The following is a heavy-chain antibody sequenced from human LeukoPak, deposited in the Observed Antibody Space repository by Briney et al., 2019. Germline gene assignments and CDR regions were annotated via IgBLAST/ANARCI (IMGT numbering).Heavy chain of an antibody. CDR3: ARGGRSGSYV. V-gene: IGHV1-69*05. J-gene: IGHJ4*02. D-gene: IGHD3-10*01. CDR2: IIPIFGTA. Sequence: GPSVKVSCKASGGTFSSYAISWVRQAPGQGLEWMGGIIPIFGTANYAQKFQGRVTITTDESTSTAYMELSSLRSEDTAVYYCARGGRSGSYVWGQRTLVTVSS. CDR1: GGTFSSYA.